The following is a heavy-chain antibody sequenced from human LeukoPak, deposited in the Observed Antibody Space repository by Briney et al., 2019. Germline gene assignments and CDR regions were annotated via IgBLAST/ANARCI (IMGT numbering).Heavy chain of an antibody. CDR3: ARGPSGDY. CDR2: INHSGST. CDR1: GGSFSGYY. J-gene: IGHJ4*02. D-gene: IGHD7-27*01. V-gene: IGHV4-34*01. Sequence: SETLSLTCAVYGGSFSGYYWTWIRQPPGKGLEWIGEINHSGSTNYNPSLKSRVTISVDTSKNQFSLKLSSVTAADTAVYYCARGPSGDYWGQGTLVTVSS.